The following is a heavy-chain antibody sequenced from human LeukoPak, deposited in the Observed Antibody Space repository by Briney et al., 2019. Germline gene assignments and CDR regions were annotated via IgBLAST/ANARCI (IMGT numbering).Heavy chain of an antibody. CDR1: GYTLTELS. Sequence: SGKSSGKVSGYTLTELSMHWVRQALGKGLEGMGGFDPEDGETIYAQKFQGRVTMTEDTSTDTAYMELSSLRSEDTAVYYCATSEAYYSAGMDVWGQGTTVTVSS. D-gene: IGHD3-10*01. CDR2: FDPEDGET. J-gene: IGHJ6*02. CDR3: ATSEAYYSAGMDV. V-gene: IGHV1-24*01.